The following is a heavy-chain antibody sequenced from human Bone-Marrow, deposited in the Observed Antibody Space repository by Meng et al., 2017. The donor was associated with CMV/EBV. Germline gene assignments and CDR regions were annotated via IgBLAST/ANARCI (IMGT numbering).Heavy chain of an antibody. CDR3: ARGRVIEGFVLPASKNYYYGMEV. CDR1: GDTFSSYA. CDR2: IIPIFGTA. J-gene: IGHJ6*02. Sequence: SVKVSCKASGDTFSSYAISWVRQAPGQGLEWMGGIIPIFGTANYAQKFQGRVTITTDDSTTTPYMRLSSLRSEDTAVYYCARGRVIEGFVLPASKNYYYGMEVWGPGTTVTVSS. V-gene: IGHV1-69*05. D-gene: IGHD2-2*01.